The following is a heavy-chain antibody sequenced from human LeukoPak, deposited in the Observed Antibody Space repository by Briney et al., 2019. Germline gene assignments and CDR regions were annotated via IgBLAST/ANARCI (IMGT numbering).Heavy chain of an antibody. D-gene: IGHD3-9*01. Sequence: GGSLRLSCAASGFTFGSYCMHWVRKAPGKWQGWVSRTNSDGGITSYADSVKGRSTIARDKAKKTPSLQMNSLRAQHTAVYYGARGGPYDILSGYPVRYYYYGMEVWGQGNTVTVSS. V-gene: IGHV3-74*01. CDR2: TNSDGGIT. CDR3: ARGGPYDILSGYPVRYYYYGMEV. J-gene: IGHJ6*02. CDR1: GFTFGSYC.